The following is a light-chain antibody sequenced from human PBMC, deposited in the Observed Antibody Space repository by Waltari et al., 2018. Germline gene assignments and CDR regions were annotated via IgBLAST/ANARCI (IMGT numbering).Light chain of an antibody. CDR2: VNSDGSH. CDR3: QTWGMNIQV. CDR1: GKYSAYT. J-gene: IGLJ3*02. Sequence: QLVLTQSPSASASLGASVKLTCTLTGKYSAYTIAWHQLQPEKGPRYLMNVNSDGSHDTADGIPERFSGSSAGAERYLIISRLQSDDEADYFCQTWGMNIQVFGGGTRLTVL. V-gene: IGLV4-69*01.